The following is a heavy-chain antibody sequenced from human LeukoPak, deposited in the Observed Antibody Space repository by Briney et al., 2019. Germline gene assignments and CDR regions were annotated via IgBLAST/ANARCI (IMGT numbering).Heavy chain of an antibody. Sequence: PGGSLRLSCAASGFTFSSYSMNWVRQAPGKGLEWVSSISSSSSYIYYADSVKGRFTTSRDNAKNSLYLQMNSLRAEDTAVYYCARVEDRGYYDSTGYWGQGTLVTVSS. CDR3: ARVEDRGYYDSTGY. D-gene: IGHD3-22*01. J-gene: IGHJ4*02. V-gene: IGHV3-21*01. CDR1: GFTFSSYS. CDR2: ISSSSSYI.